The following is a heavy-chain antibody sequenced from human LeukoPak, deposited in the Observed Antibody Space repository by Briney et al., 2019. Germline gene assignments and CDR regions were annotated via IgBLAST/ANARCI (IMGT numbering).Heavy chain of an antibody. CDR1: GFTFSSYE. J-gene: IGHJ4*02. Sequence: QPGGSLRLSCAASGFTFSSYEMSWVRQAPGKGLEWVSYISSSGSTIYYADSVKGRFTISRDNAKNSLYLQMNSLRAEDTAVYYCARDARGATPDYWGQGTLVTVSS. CDR2: ISSSGSTI. CDR3: ARDARGATPDY. V-gene: IGHV3-48*03. D-gene: IGHD1-26*01.